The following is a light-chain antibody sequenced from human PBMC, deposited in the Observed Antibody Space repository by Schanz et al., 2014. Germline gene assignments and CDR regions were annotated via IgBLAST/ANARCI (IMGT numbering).Light chain of an antibody. CDR3: QQRSSLLT. CDR2: DAS. V-gene: IGKV3-11*01. Sequence: EIVMTQSPATLSVSPGERATLSCRASQSVSSNLAWDQEKPGQAPRLLIYDASIRAAVIPARFSGSGSGTDFALAISSLEPEGCAVYYCQQRSSLLTFGGGTKVQIK. J-gene: IGKJ4*01. CDR1: QSVSSN.